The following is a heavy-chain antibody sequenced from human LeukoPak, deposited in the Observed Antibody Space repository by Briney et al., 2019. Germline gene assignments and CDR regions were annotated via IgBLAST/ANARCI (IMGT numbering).Heavy chain of an antibody. J-gene: IGHJ4*02. CDR2: IHTSGST. Sequence: SETLSLTCTVSGGSIKNYYWNWIRQPAGKGLEWIGRIHTSGSTNYNPSLKSRLTVSVDTSKNPFSLRLTSVTAADTAVYYCARDGGSGWYDYWGQGILVTVSS. D-gene: IGHD6-19*01. CDR3: ARDGGSGWYDY. V-gene: IGHV4-4*07. CDR1: GGSIKNYY.